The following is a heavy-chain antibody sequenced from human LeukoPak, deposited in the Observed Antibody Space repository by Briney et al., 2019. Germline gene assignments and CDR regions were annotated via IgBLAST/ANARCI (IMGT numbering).Heavy chain of an antibody. Sequence: SETLSLTCAVSGGSISSSNWWSWVRQPPGKGLEWIGEIYHSGSTNYNPSLKSRVTISVDKSKNQFSLKLSSVTAADTAVYYCARVVAAAAGYYYYYGMDVWGQGTTVTVSS. J-gene: IGHJ6*02. CDR2: IYHSGST. D-gene: IGHD6-13*01. CDR1: GGSISSSNW. CDR3: ARVVAAAAGYYYYYGMDV. V-gene: IGHV4-4*02.